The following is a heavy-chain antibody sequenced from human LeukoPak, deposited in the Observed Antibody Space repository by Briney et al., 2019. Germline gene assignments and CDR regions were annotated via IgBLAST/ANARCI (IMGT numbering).Heavy chain of an antibody. Sequence: SETLSLTCTVSIYSISSDYYWGWIRQPPGKGLEWIGSIYHSGSTYYNPSLKSRVTISVDTSKNQFSLKLSSVTAADTAVYYCARGTGGRRITMVRGVITPAHLSLDYWGQGTLVTVSS. D-gene: IGHD3-10*01. CDR1: IYSISSDYY. CDR2: IYHSGST. CDR3: ARGTGGRRITMVRGVITPAHLSLDY. J-gene: IGHJ4*02. V-gene: IGHV4-38-2*02.